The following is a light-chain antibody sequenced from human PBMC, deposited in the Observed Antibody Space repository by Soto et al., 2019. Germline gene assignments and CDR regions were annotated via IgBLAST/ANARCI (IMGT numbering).Light chain of an antibody. CDR1: QGISSY. Sequence: DIQLTQSPSFLSASVGDRVTITCRASQGISSYLAWYQQRPGKAPKLLIYGASTLQSGVPSRFSGSGSGTEFTLKISSLQPEDFTTYYCQQFNSYPLTFGGGTKVEIK. CDR3: QQFNSYPLT. CDR2: GAS. V-gene: IGKV1-9*01. J-gene: IGKJ4*01.